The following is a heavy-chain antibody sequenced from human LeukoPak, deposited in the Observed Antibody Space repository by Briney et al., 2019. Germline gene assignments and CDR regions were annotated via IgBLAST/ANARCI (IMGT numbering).Heavy chain of an antibody. D-gene: IGHD2-2*01. V-gene: IGHV4-34*01. J-gene: IGHJ5*02. CDR1: GGSLSGYY. Sequence: SETLSLTCAVYGGSLSGYYCSWIRQPPGKGLEWIGEINHSGSTNYNPSLKSRVTISVDTSKNQFSLKLSSVTAADTAVYYCARGNCSSTSCYWFDPWGQRTLVTVSS. CDR2: INHSGST. CDR3: ARGNCSSTSCYWFDP.